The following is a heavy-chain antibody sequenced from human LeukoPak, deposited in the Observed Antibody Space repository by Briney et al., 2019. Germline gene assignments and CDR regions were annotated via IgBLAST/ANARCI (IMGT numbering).Heavy chain of an antibody. D-gene: IGHD4-11*01. CDR2: ISGSGGST. CDR3: GTYSINNAREFQY. Sequence: GGSLRLSCAASGFTFSSYAMSWVRQAPGKGLEWVSAISGSGGSTYYADSVKGRFTISRDNSKNTLYLQMNSLGVDDTAVYYCGTYSINNAREFQYWGQGTLVTVPS. CDR1: GFTFSSYA. V-gene: IGHV3-23*01. J-gene: IGHJ1*01.